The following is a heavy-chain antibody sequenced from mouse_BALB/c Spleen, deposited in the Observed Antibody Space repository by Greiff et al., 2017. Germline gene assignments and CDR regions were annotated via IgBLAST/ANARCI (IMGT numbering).Heavy chain of an antibody. J-gene: IGHJ3*01. CDR3: ARSRCDGRSWFAY. D-gene: IGHD2-3*01. CDR2: ISDGGSYT. V-gene: IGHV5-4*02. Sequence: EVKVVESGGGLVKPGGSLKLSCAASGFTFSDYYMYWVRQTPEKRLEWVATISDGGSYTYYPDSVKGRFTISRDNAKNNLYLQVSSLKSEDTAMYYCARSRCDGRSWFAYWGQGTLVTVSA. CDR1: GFTFSDYY.